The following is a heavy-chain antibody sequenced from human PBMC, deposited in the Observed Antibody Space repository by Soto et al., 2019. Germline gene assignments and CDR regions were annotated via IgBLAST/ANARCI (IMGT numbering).Heavy chain of an antibody. Sequence: GGSLRLSCAASGFPFSSSAMRWVRPGPGKGLEWVSAISGSGGSTYYADSVKGRFTISRDNSKNTLYLQMNSLRAEDTAVYYCAKHYCSGGSCYELDYWGQGTLVTVSS. CDR1: GFPFSSSA. J-gene: IGHJ4*02. V-gene: IGHV3-23*01. CDR2: ISGSGGST. D-gene: IGHD2-15*01. CDR3: AKHYCSGGSCYELDY.